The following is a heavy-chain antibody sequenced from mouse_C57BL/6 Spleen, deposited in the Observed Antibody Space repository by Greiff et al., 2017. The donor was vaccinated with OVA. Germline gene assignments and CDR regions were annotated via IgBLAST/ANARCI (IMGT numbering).Heavy chain of an antibody. Sequence: VQLQQPGAELVKPGSSVKLSCKASGYTFTSYWMHWVKQRPGRGLEWIGRIDPNSGGTKYNEKFKSKATLTVDKASSTAYMQLSSLTSEDSAVYYCAREITTGVEGLFAYWGKGTMVTVSA. J-gene: IGHJ3*01. CDR3: AREITTGVEGLFAY. CDR1: GYTFTSYW. D-gene: IGHD1-1*01. CDR2: IDPNSGGT. V-gene: IGHV1-72*01.